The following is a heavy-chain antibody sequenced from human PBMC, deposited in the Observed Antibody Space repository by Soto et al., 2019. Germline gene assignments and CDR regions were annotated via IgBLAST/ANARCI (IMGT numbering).Heavy chain of an antibody. CDR2: INIVGGNT. J-gene: IGHJ4*02. Sequence: GGSLSLSCAASGFTFSNYAMSWVRQAPGKALEWVSSINIVGGNTNYADSVRGRFTMSRDDSKNTVFLQMNSLRAEDTDIYYCTKNYYFDSWGQGTLVTVSS. CDR3: TKNYYFDS. V-gene: IGHV3-23*01. CDR1: GFTFSNYA.